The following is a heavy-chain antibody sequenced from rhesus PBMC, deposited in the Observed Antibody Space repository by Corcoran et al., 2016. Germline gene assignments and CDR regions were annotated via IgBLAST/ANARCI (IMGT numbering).Heavy chain of an antibody. V-gene: IGHV3-59*01. Sequence: EVQLVESGGGLAKPGVSLRLSCAASGFIFSDYYMHSVRPASGKGLEWVSRIRNGGSSTWDADSVKGRFTIARENAKNTLYLQMDSLRAEDTAVYYCAREGGYSYSPFDYWGQGVLVTVSS. CDR3: AREGGYSYSPFDY. CDR2: IRNGGSST. J-gene: IGHJ4*01. CDR1: GFIFSDYY. D-gene: IGHD5-12*01.